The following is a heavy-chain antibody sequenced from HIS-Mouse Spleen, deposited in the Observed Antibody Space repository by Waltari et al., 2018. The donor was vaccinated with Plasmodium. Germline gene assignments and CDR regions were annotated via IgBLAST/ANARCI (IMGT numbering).Heavy chain of an antibody. CDR2: IYHSGGT. J-gene: IGHJ5*02. D-gene: IGHD6-13*01. CDR1: GYSISSGYY. Sequence: QVQLQESGPGLVKPSETLSLTCTVSGYSISSGYYWGWIRQHPGKGLEWIGSIYHSGGTYYNPSLKSRVTISVDTSKNQFSLKLSSVTAADTAVYYCARGVGYSSSWYWFDPWGQGTLVTVSS. V-gene: IGHV4-38-2*02. CDR3: ARGVGYSSSWYWFDP.